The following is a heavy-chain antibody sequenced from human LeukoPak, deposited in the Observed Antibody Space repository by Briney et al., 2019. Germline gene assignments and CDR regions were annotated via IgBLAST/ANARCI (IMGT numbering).Heavy chain of an antibody. J-gene: IGHJ4*02. CDR3: ANGYSYGYVPFDY. V-gene: IGHV3-23*01. Sequence: GGSLRLSCAASGFTFSSYSMNWVRQAPGKGLEWVSAISGSGGSTYYADSVKGRFTISRDNSKNTLYLQMNSLRAEDTAVYYCANGYSYGYVPFDYWGQGTLVTVSS. CDR1: GFTFSSYS. D-gene: IGHD5-18*01. CDR2: ISGSGGST.